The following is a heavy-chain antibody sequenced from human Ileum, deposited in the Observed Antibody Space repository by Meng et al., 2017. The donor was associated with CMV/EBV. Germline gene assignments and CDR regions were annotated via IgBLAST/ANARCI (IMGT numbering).Heavy chain of an antibody. CDR2: IYYTGNT. J-gene: IGHJ4*03. V-gene: IGHV4-39*07. D-gene: IGHD2-2*01. CDR3: ARGHFVGPPAALGWDY. CDR1: GGSISSDSHY. Sequence: QLHLQESGPRLVTPSEXLSLTCPVPGGSISSDSHYWGWIRQPPGKGLEWIASIYYTGNTYYNPSLKSRVTISVDTSNNQFSLKLSSMTAADTAVYYCARGHFVGPPAALGWDYRGHGTHVIVSS.